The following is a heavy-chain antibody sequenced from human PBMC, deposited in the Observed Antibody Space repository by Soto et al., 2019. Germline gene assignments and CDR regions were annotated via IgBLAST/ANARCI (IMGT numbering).Heavy chain of an antibody. CDR1: GGSISSGDYY. Sequence: SETLSLTCTVSGGSISSGDYYWSWIRQPPGKGLEWIGYIYYSGSTYYNPSLKSRVTISVDTSKNQFSLKLSSVTAADTAVYYCARDRRSFYGEYRAYYYGMDVWGQGTTVTVSS. D-gene: IGHD4-17*01. J-gene: IGHJ6*02. V-gene: IGHV4-30-4*01. CDR2: IYYSGST. CDR3: ARDRRSFYGEYRAYYYGMDV.